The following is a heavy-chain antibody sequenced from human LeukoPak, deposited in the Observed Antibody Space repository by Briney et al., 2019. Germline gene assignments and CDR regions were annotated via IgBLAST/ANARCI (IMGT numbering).Heavy chain of an antibody. V-gene: IGHV1-18*01. J-gene: IGHJ6*03. Sequence: ASVNVSCKASGYPFTTYGVSWVRQAPGQRLEWMGWVSTYNGNTNYAQKLQGRVTMTTDTSTSTAYMELRSLRSDDTAVYYCARDKYCSSTSCYPGAYYYYYYYMDVWGKGTTVTVSS. CDR1: GYPFTTYG. CDR3: ARDKYCSSTSCYPGAYYYYYYYMDV. CDR2: VSTYNGNT. D-gene: IGHD2-2*01.